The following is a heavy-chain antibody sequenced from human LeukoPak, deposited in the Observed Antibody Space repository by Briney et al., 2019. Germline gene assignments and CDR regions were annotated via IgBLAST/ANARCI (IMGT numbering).Heavy chain of an antibody. CDR1: GGSISSGGYY. D-gene: IGHD6-13*01. J-gene: IGHJ4*02. CDR3: ARVGAAAGTYY. V-gene: IGHV4-30-2*01. Sequence: SETLSLTCTVSGGSISSGGYYWSWIRQPPGKGLEWIGYIYHSGSTYYNPSLKSRVTISVDTSKNQFSLKLSSVTAADTAVYYCARVGAAAGTYYWGLGTLVTVSS. CDR2: IYHSGST.